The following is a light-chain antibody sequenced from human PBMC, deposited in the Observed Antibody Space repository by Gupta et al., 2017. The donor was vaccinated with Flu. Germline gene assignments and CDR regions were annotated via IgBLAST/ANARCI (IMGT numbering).Light chain of an antibody. J-gene: IGLJ3*02. Sequence: QTVVTQEPSFSVSPGGTVTPTCGLSSGSVSTSYYPSWYQQTPGQAPRTLIYNTNTLSSGVPDRFSGSILGNKAALTITGAQADDESDYYCVLYMGSGSWVFGGGTKLTVL. V-gene: IGLV8-61*01. CDR2: NTN. CDR1: SGSVSTSYY. CDR3: VLYMGSGSWV.